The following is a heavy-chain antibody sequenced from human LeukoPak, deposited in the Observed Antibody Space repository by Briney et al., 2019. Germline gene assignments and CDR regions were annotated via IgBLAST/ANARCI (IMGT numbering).Heavy chain of an antibody. V-gene: IGHV1-2*02. D-gene: IGHD5-18*01. Sequence: ASVKVSCKASGYTFTGYYMHWVRQAPGQGLEWMGWINPNSGGTNYAQKFQGRVTMTRDTSISTAYMELSRLRSDDTAVYYCARGTGYSYEPFDYWGQGTLVTVSS. CDR1: GYTFTGYY. CDR3: ARGTGYSYEPFDY. CDR2: INPNSGGT. J-gene: IGHJ4*02.